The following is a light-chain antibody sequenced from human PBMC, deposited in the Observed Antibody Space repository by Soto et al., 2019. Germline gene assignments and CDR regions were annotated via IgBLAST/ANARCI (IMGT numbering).Light chain of an antibody. Sequence: QSVLTQPPSASGTPAQRVTISCSGGSSNIGRNPVNWYLQLPGTAPKLLIYTNNQRPSGVPDRVSASKSGTSASLTISGLQSEDEADYYCATWDDSLYGMVFGGGTKVTVL. CDR3: ATWDDSLYGMV. J-gene: IGLJ2*01. CDR2: TNN. CDR1: SSNIGRNP. V-gene: IGLV1-44*01.